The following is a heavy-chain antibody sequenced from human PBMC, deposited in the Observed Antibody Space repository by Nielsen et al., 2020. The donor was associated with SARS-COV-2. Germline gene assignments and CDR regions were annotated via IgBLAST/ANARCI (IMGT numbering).Heavy chain of an antibody. CDR3: AGGADFWSGTQRYYMDV. J-gene: IGHJ6*03. D-gene: IGHD3-3*01. CDR2: INPSGSGT. V-gene: IGHV3-74*01. CDR1: GFTFSSTW. Sequence: GGSLRLSCSASGFTFSSTWMDWVRQAPGQGLVWVSRINPSGSGTAYADSVKGRFAVSRDNAENTVVLQIHSLRVEDTAVYYCAGGADFWSGTQRYYMDVWGKGTTVTVFS.